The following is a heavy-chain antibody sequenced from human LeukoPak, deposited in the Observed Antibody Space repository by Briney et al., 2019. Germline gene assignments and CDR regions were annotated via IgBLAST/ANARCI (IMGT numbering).Heavy chain of an antibody. CDR1: GGSISSYY. V-gene: IGHV4-59*08. CDR3: ARLPHYYDSSGYYLGFFDY. CDR2: IYYRGST. J-gene: IGHJ4*02. D-gene: IGHD3-22*01. Sequence: SETLSLTCTVSGGSISSYYWSWIRQPPGKGLVWIGYIYYRGSTNYNPSLKSRVTISVDTSKNQFSLKLSSVTAADTAVYYCARLPHYYDSSGYYLGFFDYWGQGTLVTVSS.